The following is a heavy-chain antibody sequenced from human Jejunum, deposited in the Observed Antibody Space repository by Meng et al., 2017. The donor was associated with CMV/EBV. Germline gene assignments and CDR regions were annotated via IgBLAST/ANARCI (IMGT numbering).Heavy chain of an antibody. CDR3: ARDPHEFWNGKNWFDP. CDR2: IRYDGSDE. D-gene: IGHD3-3*01. J-gene: IGHJ5*02. Sequence: FTFNNYGMHWVRQAPGKGLEWVTFIRYDGSDEYYADSVKGRFTISRDNSKNTLYLEMKSLGPEDTALYYCARDPHEFWNGKNWFDPWGLGTLVTVSS. CDR1: FTFNNYG. V-gene: IGHV3-30*02.